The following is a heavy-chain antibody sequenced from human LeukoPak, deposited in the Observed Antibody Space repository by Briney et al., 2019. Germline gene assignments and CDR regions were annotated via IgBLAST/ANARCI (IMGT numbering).Heavy chain of an antibody. V-gene: IGHV5-51*01. J-gene: IGHJ4*02. CDR1: GYSFTNYW. CDR2: IYPGGSDS. Sequence: GESLKISCKGSGYSFTNYWIGWVRQMPGEGLEWMGIIYPGGSDSRYSPSFQGQVTISADKSISTAYLQWSSLKASDTAMYYCARQSSSSNYGFDYWGQGTLVTVSS. CDR3: ARQSSSSNYGFDY. D-gene: IGHD4-11*01.